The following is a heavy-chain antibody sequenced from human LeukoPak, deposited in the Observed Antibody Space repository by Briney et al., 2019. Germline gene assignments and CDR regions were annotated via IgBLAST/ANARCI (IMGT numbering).Heavy chain of an antibody. Sequence: PGGSLRLSCAASGFTFSSYAMHWVRQAPRKGLEWVAVISYDGSNKYYADSVKGRFTISRDNSKNTLYLQMNSLRAEDTAVNYCARAITGPLYYYFDYWGQGTLVTVSS. CDR2: ISYDGSNK. V-gene: IGHV3-30-3*01. J-gene: IGHJ4*02. D-gene: IGHD1-20*01. CDR1: GFTFSSYA. CDR3: ARAITGPLYYYFDY.